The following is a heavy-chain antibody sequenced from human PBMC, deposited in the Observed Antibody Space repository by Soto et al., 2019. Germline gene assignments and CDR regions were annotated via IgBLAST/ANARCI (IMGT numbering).Heavy chain of an antibody. CDR1: GFTFTSSA. CDR2: IVVGSGNT. D-gene: IGHD3-3*01. CDR3: AADTGVAPGWYYYGMDV. Sequence: QMQLVQSGPEVKKPGTSVKVSCKASGFTFTSSAVQWVRQARGQRLEWIGWIVVGSGNTNYEQKFQERVTITRDMSTSTAYMELSSLRSEDTAVYYCAADTGVAPGWYYYGMDVWGQGTTVTVSS. J-gene: IGHJ6*02. V-gene: IGHV1-58*01.